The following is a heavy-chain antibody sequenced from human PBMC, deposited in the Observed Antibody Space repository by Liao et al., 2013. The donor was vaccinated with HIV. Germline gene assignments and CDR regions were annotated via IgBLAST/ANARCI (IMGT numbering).Heavy chain of an antibody. CDR3: ARGGSFFDY. V-gene: IGHV4-4*07. CDR2: VSDSGGX. J-gene: IGHJ4*02. Sequence: QVQLQESGPGLVKPSETLSLTCTVSGDSISSYFWSWIRQPAGKGLEWIGRVSDSGGXNYNPSLKSRVTMSVGTSKNQFSLNLNSVTAADTAVYFCARGGSFFDYWGQGILVTVSS. CDR1: GDSISSYF. D-gene: IGHD5-12*01.